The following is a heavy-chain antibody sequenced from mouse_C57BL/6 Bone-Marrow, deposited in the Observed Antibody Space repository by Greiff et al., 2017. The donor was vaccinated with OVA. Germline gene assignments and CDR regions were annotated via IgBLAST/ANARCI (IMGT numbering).Heavy chain of an antibody. CDR3: AREARLDGYYQAWFAY. Sequence: EVKLVESGGGLVKPGGSLKLSCAASGFTFSDYGMHWVRQAPEQGLEWVAYISSGSSTIYYADTVKGRFTITRDNAKNTLFLQMTSLRSEDTAMYYCAREARLDGYYQAWFAYWGQGTLVTVSA. J-gene: IGHJ3*01. D-gene: IGHD2-3*01. CDR2: ISSGSSTI. CDR1: GFTFSDYG. V-gene: IGHV5-17*01.